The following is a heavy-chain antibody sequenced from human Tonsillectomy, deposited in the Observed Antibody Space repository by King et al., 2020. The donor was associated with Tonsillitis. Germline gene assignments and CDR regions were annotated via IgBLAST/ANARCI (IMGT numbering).Heavy chain of an antibody. CDR1: GFTFSSYA. CDR3: AKDPGAKDHFDY. Sequence: VQLVESGGGVVQPGRFLRLSCAASGFTFSSYAMHWVRQSPGKGLEWVAVISHDGSNTYYTDSVKGRFTISRDNSKNTLFLQMNGLRTEDTALYYCAKDPGAKDHFDYWGQGDLVTVSS. J-gene: IGHJ4*02. CDR2: ISHDGSNT. V-gene: IGHV3-30-3*01.